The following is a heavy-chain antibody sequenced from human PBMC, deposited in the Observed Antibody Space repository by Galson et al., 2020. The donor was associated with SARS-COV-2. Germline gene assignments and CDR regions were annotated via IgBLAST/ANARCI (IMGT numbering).Heavy chain of an antibody. V-gene: IGHV1-69*13. CDR2: IIPIFGTA. Sequence: SVKVSCKASGGTFSSYAISWVRQAPGQGLEWMGGIIPIFGTANYAQKFQGRVTITADEYTSTAYMELRSLRSEDTAVYYCARVLGQDSSSYYYYCYMDVWGKGTTVTVSS. J-gene: IGHJ6*03. D-gene: IGHD6-6*01. CDR3: ARVLGQDSSSYYYYCYMDV. CDR1: GGTFSSYA.